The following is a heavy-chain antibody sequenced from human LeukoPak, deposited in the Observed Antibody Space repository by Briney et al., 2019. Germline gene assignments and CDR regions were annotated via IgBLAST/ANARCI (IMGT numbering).Heavy chain of an antibody. V-gene: IGHV3-53*01. CDR3: ARSLVVAGTRNTSLDY. J-gene: IGHJ4*02. D-gene: IGHD6-19*01. CDR2: IYSGGNT. Sequence: GGSLRLSCAASGFTVSNNYMSWVRQAPGKGLEWVSVIYSGGNTDYADSVKGRFTISRDNAKNTLYLQMNSLRGEDTAVYYCARSLVVAGTRNTSLDYWGQGTLVTVSS. CDR1: GFTVSNNY.